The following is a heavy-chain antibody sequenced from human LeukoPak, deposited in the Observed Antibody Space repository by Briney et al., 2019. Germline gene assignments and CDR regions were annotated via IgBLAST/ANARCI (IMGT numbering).Heavy chain of an antibody. CDR1: GFTFSSYW. Sequence: GGSLSLSCAASGFTFSSYWMSWVRQAPGKGLEWVANIKQDGSEKYYVDSVKGRFTISRDNAKNSLYLQLNSLRSEDTALYYCSTEPRSLLYWGHGTLVTVSS. V-gene: IGHV3-7*03. D-gene: IGHD4-17*01. CDR3: STEPRSLLY. J-gene: IGHJ4*01. CDR2: IKQDGSEK.